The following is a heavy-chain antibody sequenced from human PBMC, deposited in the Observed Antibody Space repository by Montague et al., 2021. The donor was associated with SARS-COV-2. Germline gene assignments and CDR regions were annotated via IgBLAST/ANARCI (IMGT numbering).Heavy chain of an antibody. CDR1: GGSFSGYY. CDR3: ARGEITTRGLIYYYGMDV. Sequence: SETLSLTCAVYGGSFSGYYWTWIRQSPRKGLEWIGEINHSGSTNYNPSLKSRVTISVDTPKNQFSLKLSSVTAADTAVYYCARGEITTRGLIYYYGMDVWGQGTTVTVSS. J-gene: IGHJ6*02. D-gene: IGHD4-11*01. V-gene: IGHV4-34*01. CDR2: INHSGST.